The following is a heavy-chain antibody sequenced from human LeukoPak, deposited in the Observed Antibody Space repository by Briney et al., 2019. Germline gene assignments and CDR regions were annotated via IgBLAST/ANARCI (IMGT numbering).Heavy chain of an antibody. CDR3: ARDGYYDSSGYHDAFDI. J-gene: IGHJ3*02. V-gene: IGHV3-23*01. D-gene: IGHD3-22*01. CDR1: GFTFSDYA. CDR2: ISGGSSGST. Sequence: GGSLRLSCAASGFTFSDYAMSWVRQAPGKGLEWLSVISGGSSGSTYYADSVKGRFTISRDNAKNSLYLQMNSLRAEDTAVYYCARDGYYDSSGYHDAFDIWGQGTMVTVSS.